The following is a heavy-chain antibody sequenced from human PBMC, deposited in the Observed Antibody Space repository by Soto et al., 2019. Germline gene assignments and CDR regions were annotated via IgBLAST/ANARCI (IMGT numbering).Heavy chain of an antibody. V-gene: IGHV4-59*01. CDR3: ARADYYYGSGSYLDY. CDR2: IYYSGST. CDR1: GGSISSYY. Sequence: PSETLSLTCTVSGGSISSYYWSWIRQPPGKGLEWIGYIYYSGSTNYNPSLKSRVTISVDTSKNQFSLKLSSVTAADTAVYYCARADYYYGSGSYLDYWGQGTLVTVS. D-gene: IGHD3-10*01. J-gene: IGHJ4*02.